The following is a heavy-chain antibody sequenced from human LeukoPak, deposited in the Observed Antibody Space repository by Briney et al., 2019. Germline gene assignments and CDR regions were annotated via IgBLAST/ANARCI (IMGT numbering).Heavy chain of an antibody. D-gene: IGHD6-6*01. CDR2: IYTSGST. J-gene: IGHJ4*02. V-gene: IGHV4-4*07. CDR1: GGSISSFY. CDR3: ARQIAARPYYFDY. Sequence: PSETLSLTCTVSGGSISSFYWSWIRQPAGKGLEWIGRIYTSGSTKYNPSLKSRVTMSVDTSKNQFSLELSSVTAADTAVYYCARQIAARPYYFDYWGQGTLVIVSS.